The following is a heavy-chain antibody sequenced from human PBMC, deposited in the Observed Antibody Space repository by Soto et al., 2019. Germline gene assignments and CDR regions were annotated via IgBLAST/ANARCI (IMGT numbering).Heavy chain of an antibody. V-gene: IGHV2-5*02. D-gene: IGHD4-4*01. CDR2: IYWDDDK. CDR1: GFSLSTSGVG. J-gene: IGHJ4*02. CDR3: ARKEMATVFDY. Sequence: QITLKESGPTLVKPTQTLTLTCTFSGFSLSTSGVGVGWIRQPPGKALEWLALIYWDDDKRYSPSLKSRLTITKDTSKNQVVLTMTNMDPFDTATYYCARKEMATVFDYWGQGTLVTVSS.